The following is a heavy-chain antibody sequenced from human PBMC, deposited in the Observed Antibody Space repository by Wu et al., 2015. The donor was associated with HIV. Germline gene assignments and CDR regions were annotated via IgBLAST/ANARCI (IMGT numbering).Heavy chain of an antibody. Sequence: QVQLVQSGAEIKKPGSSVKVSCKASGGTFSKSGFTWVRQAPGQGLEWMAWINPSGGATIYAEDFEGRVTVTRDTSSETVYMELSGLTSGDTAIYYCARDATPITTEFDFWGQGTLITVSS. J-gene: IGHJ4*02. CDR2: INPSGGAT. D-gene: IGHD4-11*01. V-gene: IGHV1-2*02. CDR3: ARDATPITTEFDF. CDR1: GGTFSKSG.